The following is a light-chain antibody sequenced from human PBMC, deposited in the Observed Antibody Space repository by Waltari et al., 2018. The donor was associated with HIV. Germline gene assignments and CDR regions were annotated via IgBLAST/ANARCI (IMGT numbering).Light chain of an antibody. CDR3: GSHRPITTVV. CDR2: DVS. J-gene: IGLJ2*01. V-gene: IGLV2-14*03. Sequence: QSALTQPASVSGSPGQSITISCTGTSSDFGGYAFVSWYQQHPGKAPKLIIYDVSSRPAGVSDRVAGSKSGNTTSLTISGLQAEDEGDYYCGSHRPITTVVFGGGTTLTV. CDR1: SSDFGGYAF.